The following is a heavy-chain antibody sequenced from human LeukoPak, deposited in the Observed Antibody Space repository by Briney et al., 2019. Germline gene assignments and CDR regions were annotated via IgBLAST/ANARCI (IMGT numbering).Heavy chain of an antibody. J-gene: IGHJ4*02. V-gene: IGHV1-46*01. CDR3: ARSGYSSGWFSD. Sequence: ASVTVSCKASGYTFTSYYMHWVRQAPGQGLEWMGIINPSGGSTSYAQKFQGRVTITRDTSTSTVYMELSSLRSEDTAVYYCARSGYSSGWFSDWGQGTLVTVSS. D-gene: IGHD6-19*01. CDR2: INPSGGST. CDR1: GYTFTSYY.